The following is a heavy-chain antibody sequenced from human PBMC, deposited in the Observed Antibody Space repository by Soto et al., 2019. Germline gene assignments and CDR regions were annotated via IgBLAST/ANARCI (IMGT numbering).Heavy chain of an antibody. CDR1: GGSITSSGYS. J-gene: IGHJ6*02. Sequence: SETLSLTCAVSGGSITSSGYSWTWIRQPPGKGLEWIGYIYHTGTTYYNPSLKSRLTISLDRSKNHFSLKLTSVTAADTAVYFCVLELLMLRRAGGTVVWGQGTTVTVS. CDR2: IYHTGTT. D-gene: IGHD3-10*01. CDR3: VLELLMLRRAGGTVV. V-gene: IGHV4-30-2*01.